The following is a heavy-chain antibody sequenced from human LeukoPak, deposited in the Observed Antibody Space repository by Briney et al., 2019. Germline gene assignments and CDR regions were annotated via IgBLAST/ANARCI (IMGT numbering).Heavy chain of an antibody. CDR3: ARDVAGSGSH. Sequence: GSLRLSFAASGFTFRRYWIQLVRQAPGEGLGVVSRIDEHGSTTDYADSVEGRFTISRDNAKNTLYLQMNSLRVEDTAVYYCARDVAGSGSHWGQGTLVTVSS. J-gene: IGHJ4*02. V-gene: IGHV3-74*01. CDR2: IDEHGSTT. CDR1: GFTFRRYW. D-gene: IGHD3-10*01.